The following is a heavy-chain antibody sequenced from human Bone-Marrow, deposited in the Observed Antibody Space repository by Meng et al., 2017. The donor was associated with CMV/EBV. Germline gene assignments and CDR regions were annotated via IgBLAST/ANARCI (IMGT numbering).Heavy chain of an antibody. Sequence: KVSCKGSGYSFSSYWIGWVRQMPGKGLEWMGIIYPGDSDTRYSPSFQGQVTISRDNAKNSLYLQMNSLRAEDTAVYYCARTSSWGTIFGEAPHFDYWGQGALVTVSS. D-gene: IGHD3-3*01. CDR2: IYPGDSDT. CDR1: GYSFSSYW. J-gene: IGHJ4*02. CDR3: ARTSSWGTIFGEAPHFDY. V-gene: IGHV5-51*01.